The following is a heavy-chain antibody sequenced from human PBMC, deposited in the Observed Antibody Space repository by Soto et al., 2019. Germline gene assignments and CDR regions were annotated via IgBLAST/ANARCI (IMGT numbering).Heavy chain of an antibody. CDR3: AKDSSITAAGSGVWLDP. CDR1: GFDFNTYG. D-gene: IGHD3-10*01. V-gene: IGHV3-30*18. CDR2: ISFDGGNQ. Sequence: QVQLVQSGGGVVKPGRSLRLSCAASGFDFNTYGLHWVRQAPGKGLEWVAGISFDGGNQYYADSVKGRFTISRDKSHNALLLQMNGLGAEATATYYCAKDSSITAAGSGVWLDPWGQGTLVIVSS. J-gene: IGHJ5*02.